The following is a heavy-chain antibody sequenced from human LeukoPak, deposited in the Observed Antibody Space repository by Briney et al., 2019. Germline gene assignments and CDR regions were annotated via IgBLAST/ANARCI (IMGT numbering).Heavy chain of an antibody. V-gene: IGHV4-34*01. CDR2: INHSGST. J-gene: IGHJ3*02. CDR1: GVSFSGYY. Sequence: SETLSLTCAVYGVSFSGYYWSWIRQPPGKGLEWIGEINHSGSTNYNPSLKSRVTISVDTSKNQCSLKLSSVTTADTAVYYCTRSTNLEAFDIWGQGTMVTVSS. D-gene: IGHD2-8*01. CDR3: TRSTNLEAFDI.